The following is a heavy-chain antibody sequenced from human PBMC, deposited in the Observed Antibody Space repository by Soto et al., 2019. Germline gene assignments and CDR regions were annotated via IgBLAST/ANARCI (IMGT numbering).Heavy chain of an antibody. J-gene: IGHJ5*02. CDR3: ARFVGQMT. CDR2: IWYDGSNK. CDR1: GFTFSSYG. Sequence: QVQLVESGGGVVQPGRSLRLSCAASGFTFSSYGMHWVRQAPGKGLEWVAVIWYDGSNKYYADSVKGRFTISRDNSKNTLYLKMNSLRAEDTDVYYCARFVGQMTWGQGTLVTVSS. V-gene: IGHV3-33*01. D-gene: IGHD1-26*01.